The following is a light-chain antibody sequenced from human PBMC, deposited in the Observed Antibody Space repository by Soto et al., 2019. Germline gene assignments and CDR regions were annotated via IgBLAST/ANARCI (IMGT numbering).Light chain of an antibody. V-gene: IGKV1-9*01. CDR3: QQVQSTPVT. J-gene: IGKJ3*01. CDR1: QDVSRY. Sequence: QLTQSPSSLSASLGDRVTITCRASQDVSRYLAWYQQKAGKAPKLLIYGASTLQSGVPSRFSGFGSGTEFTLPISSLQSEDFAIYHCQQVQSTPVTFGPGTKVDV. CDR2: GAS.